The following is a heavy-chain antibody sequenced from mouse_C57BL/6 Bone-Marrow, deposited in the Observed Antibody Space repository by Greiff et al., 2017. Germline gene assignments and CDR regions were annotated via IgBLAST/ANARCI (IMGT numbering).Heavy chain of an antibody. J-gene: IGHJ1*03. CDR2: INPNYGTT. CDR1: GYSFTDYN. Sequence: VQLKQSGPELVKPGASVKISCKASGYSFTDYNMNWVKQSNGKSLEWIGVINPNYGTTSYNQKFKGKATLTVDQSSSTAYMQLNSLTSEDSAVYYWARRGAVVAHWYFDVWGTGTTVTVSS. CDR3: ARRGAVVAHWYFDV. D-gene: IGHD1-1*01. V-gene: IGHV1-39*01.